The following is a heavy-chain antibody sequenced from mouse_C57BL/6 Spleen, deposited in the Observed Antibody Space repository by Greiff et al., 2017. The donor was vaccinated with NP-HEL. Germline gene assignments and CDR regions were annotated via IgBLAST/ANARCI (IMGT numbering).Heavy chain of an antibody. D-gene: IGHD2-1*01. CDR2: IDPSDSYT. CDR1: GYTFTSYW. V-gene: IGHV1-50*01. Sequence: QVQLQQPGAELVKPGASVKLSCKASGYTFTSYWMQWVKQRPGQGLEWIGEIDPSDSYTNYNQKFKGQATLTVDTSSSTAYMQHSSLTSEDSAVYYCARSLRDGNYVGYWGQGTTLTVSS. J-gene: IGHJ2*01. CDR3: ARSLRDGNYVGY.